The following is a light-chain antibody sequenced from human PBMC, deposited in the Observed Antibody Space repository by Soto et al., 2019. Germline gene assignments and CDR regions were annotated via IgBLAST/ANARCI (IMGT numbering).Light chain of an antibody. Sequence: EVVLTQSPGTLSLSPWERATLSCRASQSVSSTYLAWCQQKPGQTPRLLIYDTSARATGVPARFSGSRSGPEFTLTINSLQSEDFAIYYCQRYNNWPLTFGGGTKVDIK. CDR1: QSVSSTY. V-gene: IGKV3-15*01. CDR3: QRYNNWPLT. CDR2: DTS. J-gene: IGKJ4*01.